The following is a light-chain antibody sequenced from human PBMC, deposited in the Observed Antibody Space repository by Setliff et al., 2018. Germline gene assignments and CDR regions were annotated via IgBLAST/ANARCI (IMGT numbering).Light chain of an antibody. Sequence: PASVSGYPGQSITISCAGTSSDVGAYNYVSWYQQNPGKAPKLLIYAVNNRPSGVSDRFSGSKSGNTASLTISGLQAEDEADYYCGSYARSSAPDVFGTGTKVTVL. CDR3: GSYARSSAPDV. CDR1: SSDVGAYNY. J-gene: IGLJ1*01. CDR2: AVN. V-gene: IGLV2-14*01.